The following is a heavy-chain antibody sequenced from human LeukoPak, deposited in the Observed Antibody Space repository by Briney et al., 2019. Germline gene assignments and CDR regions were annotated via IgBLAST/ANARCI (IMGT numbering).Heavy chain of an antibody. J-gene: IGHJ4*02. Sequence: PSETLSLTCAVYGGSFSRYYWSWIRQPPGKGLEWIGEINRSGSTNYNPSLKSRVTISVDTSKNQFSLKLSSVTAADTSVYYCARGLSSPLDYWGQGTLVTVSS. CDR2: INRSGST. CDR3: ARGLSSPLDY. CDR1: GGSFSRYY. V-gene: IGHV4-34*01.